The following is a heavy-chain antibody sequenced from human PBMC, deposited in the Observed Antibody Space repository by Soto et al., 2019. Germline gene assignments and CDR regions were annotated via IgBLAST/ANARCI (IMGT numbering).Heavy chain of an antibody. V-gene: IGHV3-33*01. CDR1: AVTFTGFG. J-gene: IGHJ4*02. CDR2: IRFDGSNT. D-gene: IGHD1-26*01. Sequence: GGSLRLSCAASAVTFTGFGMHWVRQAPGKGLEWVTVIRFDGSNTYYADSVKGRFTISRDNPKNMLYLQMNSLRAEDTAIYYCARDGVGTTTYFGYFDYWGLGTLVTVSS. CDR3: ARDGVGTTTYFGYFDY.